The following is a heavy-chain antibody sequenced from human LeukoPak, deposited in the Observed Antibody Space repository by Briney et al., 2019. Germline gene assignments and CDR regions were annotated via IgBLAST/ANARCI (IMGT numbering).Heavy chain of an antibody. V-gene: IGHV3-53*04. CDR3: ARGTMYYDFWSGYSKGVYFDY. Sequence: GGSLRLSCAASGFTVSSNYMSWVRQAPGKGLEWVSVIYSGGSTYYADSVKGRFTISRHNSKNTLYLQMNSLRAEDTAVYYCARGTMYYDFWSGYSKGVYFDYWGQGTLVTVSS. CDR1: GFTVSSNY. J-gene: IGHJ4*02. D-gene: IGHD3-3*01. CDR2: IYSGGST.